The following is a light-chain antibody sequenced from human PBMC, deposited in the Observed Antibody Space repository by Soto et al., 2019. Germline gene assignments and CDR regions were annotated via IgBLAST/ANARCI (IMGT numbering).Light chain of an antibody. Sequence: DIQMTQSPSTLSASVGDRVTITCRASQSISSWLAWYQQKPGKAPKLLIYDASSVESWVPSRFSGSGSGTEFTLTISSLQPDDFATYYCQLSYTTPRTFGQGTLVEIK. V-gene: IGKV1-5*01. J-gene: IGKJ1*01. CDR1: QSISSW. CDR2: DAS. CDR3: QLSYTTPRT.